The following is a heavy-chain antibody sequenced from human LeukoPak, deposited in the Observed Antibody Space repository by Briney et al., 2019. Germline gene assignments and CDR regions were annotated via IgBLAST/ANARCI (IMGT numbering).Heavy chain of an antibody. V-gene: IGHV3-21*01. CDR3: ARDRLQSGSDY. J-gene: IGHJ4*02. D-gene: IGHD2-15*01. CDR2: ISSSSSYI. Sequence: PGGSLRLSCAASGFTFSSYSMNWVRQAPGKGLEWVSSISSSSSYIYYADAVKGRFTISRDNAKNSLYLQMNSLRAEDTAVYYCARDRLQSGSDYWGQGTLVTVSS. CDR1: GFTFSSYS.